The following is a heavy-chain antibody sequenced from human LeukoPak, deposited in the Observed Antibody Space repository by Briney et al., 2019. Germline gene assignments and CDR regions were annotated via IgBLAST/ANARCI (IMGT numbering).Heavy chain of an antibody. CDR3: ASGWYDYSFDY. Sequence: SETLSLTCTVSGGSISSSSYYWGWIRQPPGKGLEWIGSIYYSGSTYYNPSLKSRVTISVDTSKNQFSLKLSSVTAADTAVYYCASGWYDYSFDYWGQGTLVTVSS. V-gene: IGHV4-39*01. CDR1: GGSISSSSYY. J-gene: IGHJ4*02. CDR2: IYYSGST. D-gene: IGHD6-19*01.